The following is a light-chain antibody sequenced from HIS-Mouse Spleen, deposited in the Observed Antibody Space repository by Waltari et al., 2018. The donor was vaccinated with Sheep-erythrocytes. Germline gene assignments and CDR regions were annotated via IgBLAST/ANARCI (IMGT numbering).Light chain of an antibody. Sequence: SYELTQPPSVSVSPGQTASIPCSGDKLADTYACWYQQKPGQSPVLVIYQDSKRPSGIPERFSGSNSGNTATLTISGTQAMDEADYYCQAWDSSTAVFGGGTKLTVL. V-gene: IGLV3-1*01. CDR3: QAWDSSTAV. CDR1: KLADTY. CDR2: QDS. J-gene: IGLJ2*01.